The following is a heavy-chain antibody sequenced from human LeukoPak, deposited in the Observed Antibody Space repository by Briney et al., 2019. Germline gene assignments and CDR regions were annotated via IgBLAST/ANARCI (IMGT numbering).Heavy chain of an antibody. J-gene: IGHJ3*02. Sequence: SETLSLTCAVYGGSFSGYYWSWIRQPPGKGLEWIGEINHSGSTNYNPSLKSRVTISVDTSKNQFSLKLSSVTAADTAAYYCARPMTTATTRGAFDIWGQGTMVTVSS. V-gene: IGHV4-34*01. CDR1: GGSFSGYY. CDR2: INHSGST. CDR3: ARPMTTATTRGAFDI. D-gene: IGHD4-17*01.